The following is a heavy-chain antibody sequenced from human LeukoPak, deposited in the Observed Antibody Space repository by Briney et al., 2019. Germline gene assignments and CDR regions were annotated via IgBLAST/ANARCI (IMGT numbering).Heavy chain of an antibody. D-gene: IGHD6-13*01. J-gene: IGHJ4*02. CDR1: GGSISSYF. CDR2: IYSTGST. Sequence: SETLSLTCTVSGGSISSYFWSWIRQPAGKGLEWIGRIYSTGSTNYNPSLKSRVTMSVDTSKNQFSLRLRSVTAADTAVYYCARQIASAGTAGFDFWGQGALVTVSS. CDR3: ARQIASAGTAGFDF. V-gene: IGHV4-4*07.